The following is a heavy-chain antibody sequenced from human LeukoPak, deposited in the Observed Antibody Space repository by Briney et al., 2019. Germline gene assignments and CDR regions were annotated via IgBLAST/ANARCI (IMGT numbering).Heavy chain of an antibody. CDR2: ISYDGSNK. V-gene: IGHV3-30-3*01. Sequence: GGSLRLSCAASGFTFSSYAMHWVRQAPGKGLEWVAVISYDGSNKYYADSVKGRFTISRDNSKNTLYLQMNSLRAEDTAGYYCAREGACSSTSCYAIDAFDIWGQGTMVTVSS. CDR1: GFTFSSYA. CDR3: AREGACSSTSCYAIDAFDI. D-gene: IGHD2-2*01. J-gene: IGHJ3*02.